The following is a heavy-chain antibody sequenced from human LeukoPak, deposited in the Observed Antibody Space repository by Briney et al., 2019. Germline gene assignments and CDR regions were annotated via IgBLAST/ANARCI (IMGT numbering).Heavy chain of an antibody. CDR1: GYTLTELS. CDR2: FDPEDGET. Sequence: GASVKVSCKVSGYTLTELSMHWVRQAPGKGLEWMGGFDPEDGETIYAQKFQGRVTMTEDTSTDTAYMELSSLRSEDTAVYYCATVGKFGSSSWYGRRAFDIWGQGTMVTVSS. CDR3: ATVGKFGSSSWYGRRAFDI. D-gene: IGHD6-13*01. V-gene: IGHV1-24*01. J-gene: IGHJ3*02.